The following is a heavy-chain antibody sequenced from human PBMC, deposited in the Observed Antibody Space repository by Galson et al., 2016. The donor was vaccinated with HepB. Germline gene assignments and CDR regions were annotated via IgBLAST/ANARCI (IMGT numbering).Heavy chain of an antibody. CDR2: ISSDGREK. CDR3: ARVGVYCSGISCNVAGRRNYFYYGMDL. Sequence: SLRLSCAASGFRFSSHPMHWVRQAPGKGLEWVAIISSDGREKYYADSVKGRFSVSRDNSKDTLYLQMNSLRAEDTAVYYCARVGVYCSGISCNVAGRRNYFYYGMDLWGQGTTVTVS. V-gene: IGHV3-30-3*01. J-gene: IGHJ6*02. CDR1: GFRFSSHP. D-gene: IGHD2-2*01.